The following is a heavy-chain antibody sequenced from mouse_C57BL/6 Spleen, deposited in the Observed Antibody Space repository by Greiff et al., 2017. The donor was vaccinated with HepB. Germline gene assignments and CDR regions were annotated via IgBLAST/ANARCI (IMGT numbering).Heavy chain of an antibody. J-gene: IGHJ3*01. Sequence: QVQLKESGAELARPGASVKLSCKASGYTFTSYGVSWVKQRTGQGLEWIGEIYPRSGNTYYNEKFKGKATLTADKSSSTAYMELRSLTSEDSAVYFCEGRGNPWFAYWGQGTLVTVSA. CDR2: IYPRSGNT. CDR1: GYTFTSYG. D-gene: IGHD2-1*01. V-gene: IGHV1-81*01. CDR3: EGRGNPWFAY.